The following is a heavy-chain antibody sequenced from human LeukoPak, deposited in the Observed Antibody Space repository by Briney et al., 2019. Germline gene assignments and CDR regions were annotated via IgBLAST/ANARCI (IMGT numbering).Heavy chain of an antibody. CDR3: ARGVGYSYGLMDYYYYMDV. D-gene: IGHD5-18*01. J-gene: IGHJ6*03. CDR2: IYYSGST. CDR1: GGSISSYY. Sequence: KPSETLSLTCTVSGGSISSYYWSWIRQPPGKGLERIGYIYYSGSTNYNPSLKSRVTISVDTSKNQFSLKLSSVTAADTAVYYCARGVGYSYGLMDYYYYMDVWGKGTTVTVSS. V-gene: IGHV4-59*01.